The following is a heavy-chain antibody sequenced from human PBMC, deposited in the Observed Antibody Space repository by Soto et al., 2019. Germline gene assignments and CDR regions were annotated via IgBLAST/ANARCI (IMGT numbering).Heavy chain of an antibody. Sequence: SVKVSCKASGYTFTSYAISWVRQAPGQGLEWMGGIIPIFGTANYAQKFQGRVTITADESTSTAYMELSSLRSEDTAVYYCARDGGVYDYSPFDYWGQGTLVTVSS. CDR2: IIPIFGTA. J-gene: IGHJ4*02. V-gene: IGHV1-69*13. CDR1: GYTFTSYA. D-gene: IGHD4-4*01. CDR3: ARDGGVYDYSPFDY.